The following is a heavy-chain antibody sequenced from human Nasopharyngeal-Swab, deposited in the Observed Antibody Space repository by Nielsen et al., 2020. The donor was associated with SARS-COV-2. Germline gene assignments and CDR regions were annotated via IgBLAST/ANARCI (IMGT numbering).Heavy chain of an antibody. CDR3: ARGASIYYYYYGMDV. CDR2: INPNSGGT. V-gene: IGHV1-2*04. D-gene: IGHD3-16*01. J-gene: IGHJ6*02. CDR1: GYTFTGYY. Sequence: ASVKVSCKASGYTFTGYYMHWVRQAPGQGLEWMGWINPNSGGTNYAQKFQGWVTMTRDTSISTAYMELGRLRSDDTAVYYCARGASIYYYYYGMDVWGQGTTVTVSS.